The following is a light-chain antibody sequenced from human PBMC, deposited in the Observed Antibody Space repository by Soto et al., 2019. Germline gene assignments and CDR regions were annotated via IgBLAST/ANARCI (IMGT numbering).Light chain of an antibody. Sequence: DTQMTQSPSTLSASVGDRVTIACRASRSLNIWLAWYQQKPGRAPKLLIYAASNLQSGVPPRFSGSGSGTDFTLTISSLQPEDVATYFCQQSYRTPITFGQGTRLEIK. CDR3: QQSYRTPIT. CDR1: RSLNIW. V-gene: IGKV1-39*01. CDR2: AAS. J-gene: IGKJ5*01.